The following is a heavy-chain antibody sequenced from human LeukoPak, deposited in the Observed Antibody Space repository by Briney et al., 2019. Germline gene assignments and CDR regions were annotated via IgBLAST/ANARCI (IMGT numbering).Heavy chain of an antibody. CDR1: GGSISSYY. D-gene: IGHD2-2*02. Sequence: PSETLSLTCTVSGGSISSYYWTWIRQPPGKGLEWIGYVYYSGSTDYNPSLKSRVTISVDTSNKQFSLNLSSVTAADTAVYYCARRYSGPTCYTDAYDIWGQGTMVTVSS. J-gene: IGHJ3*02. V-gene: IGHV4-59*08. CDR3: ARRYSGPTCYTDAYDI. CDR2: VYYSGST.